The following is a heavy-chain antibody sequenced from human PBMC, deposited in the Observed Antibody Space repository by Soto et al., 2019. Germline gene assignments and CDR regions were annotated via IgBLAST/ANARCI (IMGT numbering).Heavy chain of an antibody. CDR1: GYTLISHG. D-gene: IGHD3-9*01. V-gene: IGHV1-18*01. J-gene: IGHJ4*02. CDR2: INPYNGNT. Sequence: ASVKVSCKASGYTLISHGISWVRQAPGQGLEWMGWINPYNGNTDYARKVQGRVTMTTDKSTNTAYMELRSLRSDDTAVYYCARGGRGVNTITALQLPLDYWGRGTLVTVPS. CDR3: ARGGRGVNTITALQLPLDY.